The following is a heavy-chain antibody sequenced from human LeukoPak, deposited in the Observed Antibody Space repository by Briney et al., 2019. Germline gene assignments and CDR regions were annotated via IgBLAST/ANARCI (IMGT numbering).Heavy chain of an antibody. J-gene: IGHJ4*02. CDR3: AREGYDSSGYYYEYYFDY. Sequence: GRSLRLSCAASGFTFSSYGMHWVRQAPGKGLEWEAVISYDGSNKYYADSVKGRFTISRDNSKNTLYLRMNSLRAEDTAVYYCAREGYDSSGYYYEYYFDYWGQGTLVTVSS. CDR1: GFTFSSYG. V-gene: IGHV3-30*03. D-gene: IGHD3-22*01. CDR2: ISYDGSNK.